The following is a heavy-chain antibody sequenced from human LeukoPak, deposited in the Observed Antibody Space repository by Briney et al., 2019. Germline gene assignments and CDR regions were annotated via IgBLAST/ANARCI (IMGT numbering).Heavy chain of an antibody. V-gene: IGHV3-53*01. CDR2: SYSGGST. CDR1: GFTVSSNY. J-gene: IGHJ3*02. D-gene: IGHD3-10*01. CDR3: ARDRADYYGSGSYSDDAFDI. Sequence: PGGSLRLSCAASGFTVSSNYMSWVRQAPGKGLEWVSVSYSGGSTYYADSVKGRFTISRDNSKNTLYLQMNSLRAEDTAVYYCARDRADYYGSGSYSDDAFDIWGQGTMVTVSS.